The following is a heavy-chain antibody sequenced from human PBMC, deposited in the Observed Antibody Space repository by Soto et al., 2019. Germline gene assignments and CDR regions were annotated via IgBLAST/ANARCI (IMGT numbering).Heavy chain of an antibody. V-gene: IGHV2-5*02. CDR3: AHRRRGSYFDY. Sequence: QITLKESGPTLVKPTQTLTLTCTFSGFALSTSGVGVGWIRQPPGKALEWLALIYWDDDKRYSPSLKSRLTITKDTSKNQVVPTMTNMDPEDTATYYGAHRRRGSYFDYWGQGTLVTVSS. D-gene: IGHD3-16*01. J-gene: IGHJ4*02. CDR2: IYWDDDK. CDR1: GFALSTSGVG.